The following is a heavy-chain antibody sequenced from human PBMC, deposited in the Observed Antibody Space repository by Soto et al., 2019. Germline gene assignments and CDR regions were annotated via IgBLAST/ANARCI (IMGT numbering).Heavy chain of an antibody. CDR3: AKDISRIAVVGYYYYYGMDV. V-gene: IGHV3-43*02. Sequence: GGSLRLSCAASGFTFSSYAMSWVRQAPGKGLEWVSLISWDGGSTYYADSVKARFTISRDNSKNSLYLQMNSLRTEDTALYYCAKDISRIAVVGYYYYYGMDVWGQGTTVTVSS. CDR1: GFTFSSYA. J-gene: IGHJ6*02. CDR2: ISWDGGST. D-gene: IGHD6-19*01.